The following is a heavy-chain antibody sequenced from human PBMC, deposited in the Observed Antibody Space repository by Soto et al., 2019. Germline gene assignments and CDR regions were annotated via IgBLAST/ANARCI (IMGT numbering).Heavy chain of an antibody. Sequence: SETLSLTCTVSGGSISSEGYYWSWFRQLPGKGLEWIGDVYYSGTTYHNPSLRSRLTISGDASKNQFSLKLSSVTAADTALYYCARGRGYSYGPYYFDYWGQGTLVTVSS. CDR2: VYYSGTT. V-gene: IGHV4-31*03. D-gene: IGHD5-18*01. CDR1: GGSISSEGYY. J-gene: IGHJ4*02. CDR3: ARGRGYSYGPYYFDY.